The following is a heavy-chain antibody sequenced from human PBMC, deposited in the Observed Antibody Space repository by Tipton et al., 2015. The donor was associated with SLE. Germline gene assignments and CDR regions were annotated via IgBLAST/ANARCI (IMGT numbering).Heavy chain of an antibody. CDR2: IFYSGSFSGGST. CDR3: ARALSGYYFDY. J-gene: IGHJ4*02. D-gene: IGHD3-10*01. Sequence: TLSLTCTVSGGSISSTYHWGWIRQPPGKGLEWIGSIFYSGSFSGGSTYYNPSLKSRVTISVDTSKNQFSLKLSSVTAADTAVYYCARALSGYYFDYWGQGTLVTVSS. V-gene: IGHV4-39*07. CDR1: GGSISSTYH.